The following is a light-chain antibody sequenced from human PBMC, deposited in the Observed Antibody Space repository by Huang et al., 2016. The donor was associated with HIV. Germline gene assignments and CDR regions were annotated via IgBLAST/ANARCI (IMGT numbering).Light chain of an antibody. J-gene: IGKJ2*01. CDR2: GAS. Sequence: DIQMTQFPTSLSASVEDRVTITCRAGPAIDNYLNWYQQKSGRAPRLLIYGASKLQSGVPSRFSGRASGTHFSLTINSLQPDDSAIYYCQQSYRTPRTFGQGTNLEI. CDR1: PAIDNY. V-gene: IGKV1-39*01. CDR3: QQSYRTPRT.